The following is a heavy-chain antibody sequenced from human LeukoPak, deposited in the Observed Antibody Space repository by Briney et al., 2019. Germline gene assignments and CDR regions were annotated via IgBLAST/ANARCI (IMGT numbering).Heavy chain of an antibody. V-gene: IGHV3-23*01. CDR1: GFRFSNYA. CDR3: AKDLDTTVVLDAFDM. Sequence: GGSLRLSCAASGFRFSNYAMKWVRQAPGKGLEWVSSIRGNGGSTYYAASVKGRFIISRDNSKNTLYLQMNGLRAEDTAVYYCAKDLDTTVVLDAFDMWGQGTLVTVSS. D-gene: IGHD4-23*01. J-gene: IGHJ3*02. CDR2: IRGNGGST.